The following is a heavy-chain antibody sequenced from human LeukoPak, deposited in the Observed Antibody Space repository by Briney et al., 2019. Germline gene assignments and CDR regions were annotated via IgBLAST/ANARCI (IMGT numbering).Heavy chain of an antibody. CDR2: ICYSGST. Sequence: PSETLSLTCTVSGGSISSSSYYWGWIRQPPGKGLDWFGSICYSGSTYYNLSVKTRVTISVDTSKNQLSLKRSSVTSARTAVYYCARHQLYSSGWYRPANYFDYWGQGTLVTVSS. CDR1: GGSISSSSYY. J-gene: IGHJ4*02. CDR3: ARHQLYSSGWYRPANYFDY. V-gene: IGHV4-39*01. D-gene: IGHD6-19*01.